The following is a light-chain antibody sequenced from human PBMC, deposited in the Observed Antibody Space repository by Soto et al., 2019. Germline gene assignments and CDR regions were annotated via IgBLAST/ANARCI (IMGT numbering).Light chain of an antibody. J-gene: IGKJ4*01. CDR1: QSVNSN. V-gene: IGKV3-15*01. CDR3: QQYYSWVT. CDR2: GAS. Sequence: EIVMTQSPATLSVSPGERATLSCRASQSVNSNLAWFQQKPGQAPRLLIYGASTRATGIPARFSGSGSGTEFTLTISSLQSEDSAVYYCQQYYSWVTFGGGTQVEIK.